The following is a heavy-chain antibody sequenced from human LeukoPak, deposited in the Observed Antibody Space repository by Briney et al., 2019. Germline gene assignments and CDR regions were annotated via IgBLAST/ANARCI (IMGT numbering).Heavy chain of an antibody. CDR1: GFTFSSYA. J-gene: IGHJ4*02. CDR2: ISYDGSNK. D-gene: IGHD6-19*01. V-gene: IGHV3-30-3*01. Sequence: GGSLRLSCATSGFTFSSYAMHWVRQAPGKGLEWVAVISYDGSNKYYADSVKGRFTISRDNSKNTLYLQMNSLRAEDTAVYYCARDFGIIAVAGHFDYWGQGTLVTVSS. CDR3: ARDFGIIAVAGHFDY.